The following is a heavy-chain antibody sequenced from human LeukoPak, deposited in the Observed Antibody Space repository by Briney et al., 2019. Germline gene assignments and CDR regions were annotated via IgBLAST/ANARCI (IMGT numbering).Heavy chain of an antibody. V-gene: IGHV1-2*02. D-gene: IGHD3-3*01. J-gene: IGHJ4*02. CDR1: GYTFTSYY. CDR3: ARSLLDYDFWSGYYQLDY. CDR2: INPNSGGT. Sequence: ASVKVSCKASGYTFTSYYMHWVRQAPGQGLEWMGWINPNSGGTNYAQKFQGRVTMTRDTSISTAYMELSRLRSDDTAVYYCARSLLDYDFWSGYYQLDYWGQGTLVTVSS.